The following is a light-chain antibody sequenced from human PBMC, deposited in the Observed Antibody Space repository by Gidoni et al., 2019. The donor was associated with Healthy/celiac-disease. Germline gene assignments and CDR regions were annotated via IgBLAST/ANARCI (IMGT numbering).Light chain of an antibody. CDR2: DAS. CDR3: QQYDNLPFT. Sequence: DSQRTQSPSSLSASVGDRVTITCQASQDISNYLNWYQQKPGKAPKLLIYDASKLETGVPSRFSGSGSGTDFTFTISSLQPEDIATYYCQQYDNLPFTFGPGTKVDIK. V-gene: IGKV1-33*01. CDR1: QDISNY. J-gene: IGKJ3*01.